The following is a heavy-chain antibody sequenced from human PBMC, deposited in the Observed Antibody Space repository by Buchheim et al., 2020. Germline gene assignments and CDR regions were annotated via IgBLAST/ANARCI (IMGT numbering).Heavy chain of an antibody. CDR1: GFTFSSYS. D-gene: IGHD3-22*01. J-gene: IGHJ2*01. CDR3: AKVSRGYYYDTSGYSAGYFDL. Sequence: EVQLLESGGGLLQPGGSLRLSCAASGFTFSSYSMSWVRQAPGKGLEWVSGVSVVSGSGPSTYYAEYVKGRFTISREVSKNTLYLQMNSLRAEDTAIFYCAKVSRGYYYDTSGYSAGYFDLWGRGTL. CDR2: VSVVSGSGPST. V-gene: IGHV3-23*01.